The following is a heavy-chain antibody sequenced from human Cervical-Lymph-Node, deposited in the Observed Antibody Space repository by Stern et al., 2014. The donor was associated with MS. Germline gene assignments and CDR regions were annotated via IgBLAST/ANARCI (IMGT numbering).Heavy chain of an antibody. D-gene: IGHD3-22*01. CDR3: ARRLTMIVVVFDS. J-gene: IGHJ4*02. CDR1: SGSLSGYY. CDR2: VDHSGRT. V-gene: IGHV4-34*01. Sequence: QVQLQQWGAGLLKPSETLYLTCAGQSGSLSGYYWSWIRQSPGKGLEWIGEVDHSGRTNYNPSLQSRVTIPADMSKAQVSLKLSSVTAADTALYFCARRLTMIVVVFDSWGQGTPVTVSS.